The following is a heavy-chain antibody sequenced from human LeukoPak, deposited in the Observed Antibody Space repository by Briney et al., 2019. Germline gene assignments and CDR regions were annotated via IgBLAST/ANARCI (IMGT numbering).Heavy chain of an antibody. Sequence: GGSLRLSCAASGFTFSSYAMSWVRQAPGKGLEWVSAISGSGGSTYYADSVKGRFTISRDNSKNMLYLQMNSLRAEDTAVYYCAKRVSQVVLAFDIWGQGTMVTVSS. D-gene: IGHD6-13*01. V-gene: IGHV3-23*01. CDR1: GFTFSSYA. CDR2: ISGSGGST. CDR3: AKRVSQVVLAFDI. J-gene: IGHJ3*02.